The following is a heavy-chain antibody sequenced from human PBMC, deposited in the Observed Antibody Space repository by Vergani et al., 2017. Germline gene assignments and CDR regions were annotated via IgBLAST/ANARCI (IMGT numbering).Heavy chain of an antibody. CDR1: GFTFSSYA. D-gene: IGHD4-17*01. J-gene: IGHJ2*01. CDR3: ARDRGTTVTVDWYFDL. Sequence: EVQLLESGGGLVQPGGSLRLSCAASGFTFSSYAMSWVRQAPGKGLEWVSSISSSSSYIYYADSVKGRFTISRDNAKNSLYLQMNSLRAEDTAVYYCARDRGTTVTVDWYFDLWGRGTLVTVSS. V-gene: IGHV3-21*01. CDR2: ISSSSSYI.